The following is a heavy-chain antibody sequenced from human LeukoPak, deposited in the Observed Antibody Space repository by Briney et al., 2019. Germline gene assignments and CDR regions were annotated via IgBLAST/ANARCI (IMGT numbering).Heavy chain of an antibody. CDR2: IYYSGST. Sequence: SETLSLTCTVPGGSIGSTAYYWGWIRQPPGKGLEWIGSIYYSGSTYYNPSLKSRVTISLDTSKNQFSLKLTSVTAADTAVYYCARRKSYNWNYWFDPWGQGTLVTVSS. CDR3: ARRKSYNWNYWFDP. D-gene: IGHD1-7*01. CDR1: GGSIGSTAYY. J-gene: IGHJ5*02. V-gene: IGHV4-39*01.